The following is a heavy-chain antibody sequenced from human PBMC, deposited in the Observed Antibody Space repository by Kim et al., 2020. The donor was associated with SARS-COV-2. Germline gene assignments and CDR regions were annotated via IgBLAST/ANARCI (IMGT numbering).Heavy chain of an antibody. Sequence: GGSLRLSCAASGFTFSSSNMNWVRQAPGKGLEWVSYISNSTRTIYYADSVKGRFTISRDTAKNSLYLHMSSLRDEDTAVYHCAGGSHRYLDYWGLGTLVTVSS. CDR3: AGGSHRYLDY. CDR1: GFTFSSSN. J-gene: IGHJ4*02. V-gene: IGHV3-48*02. D-gene: IGHD3-16*02. CDR2: ISNSTRTI.